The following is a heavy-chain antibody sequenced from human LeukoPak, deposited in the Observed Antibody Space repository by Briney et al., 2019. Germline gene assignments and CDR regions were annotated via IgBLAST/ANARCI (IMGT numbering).Heavy chain of an antibody. CDR2: IKQDGSEE. CDR1: GFTFSNYW. Sequence: GGSLRLSCAASGFTFSNYWMTWVRQAPGKGLEWVANIKQDGSEEYYADSVKGRFTISRDNSKNTLYLQMNSLRAEDTAVYYCAKDDYYDTSGYRDWGQGTLVTVSS. D-gene: IGHD3-22*01. CDR3: AKDDYYDTSGYRD. J-gene: IGHJ4*02. V-gene: IGHV3-7*01.